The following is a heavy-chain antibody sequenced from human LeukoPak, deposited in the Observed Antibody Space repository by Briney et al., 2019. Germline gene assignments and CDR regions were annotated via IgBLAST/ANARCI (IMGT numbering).Heavy chain of an antibody. V-gene: IGHV3-9*01. CDR1: GFTFDDYA. J-gene: IGHJ4*02. CDR3: AKDWAATVRGTDY. Sequence: GRSLRLSCAASGFTFDDYAMHWVRQAPGKGLEWVSGISWNSGRIGYADSVKGRFTTSRDNAKNSLYLQMNSLRAEDTALYYCAKDWAATVRGTDYWGQGTLVTVSS. CDR2: ISWNSGRI. D-gene: IGHD4-17*01.